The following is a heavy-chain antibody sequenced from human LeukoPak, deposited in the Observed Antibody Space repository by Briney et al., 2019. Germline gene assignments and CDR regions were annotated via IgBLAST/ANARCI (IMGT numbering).Heavy chain of an antibody. CDR2: INPNSGGT. CDR1: EYTFTEYY. Sequence: GASVKVSCKASEYTFTEYYMHWVRQAPGQGLEWMGWINPNSGGTNYAQKFQGRVTMTRDTSISTAYMELSRLRSDDTAVYYCARALYVWGSYRYTAVEYWGQGTLVTVSS. J-gene: IGHJ4*02. CDR3: ARALYVWGSYRYTAVEY. D-gene: IGHD3-16*02. V-gene: IGHV1-2*02.